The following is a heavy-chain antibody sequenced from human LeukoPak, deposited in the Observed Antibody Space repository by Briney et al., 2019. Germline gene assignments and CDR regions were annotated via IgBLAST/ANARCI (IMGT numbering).Heavy chain of an antibody. CDR1: GGSISSYY. CDR2: IFHSGTT. J-gene: IGHJ3*02. V-gene: IGHV4-59*12. Sequence: SETLSLTCTVSGGSISSYYWNWIRQPPGKGLEWIGEIFHSGTTNYNPSLKSRVTISIDKSKNQFSLKLSSVTAADTAVYYCARDQWLLRGGDHDAFDIWGRGTMVTASS. CDR3: ARDQWLLRGGDHDAFDI. D-gene: IGHD6-19*01.